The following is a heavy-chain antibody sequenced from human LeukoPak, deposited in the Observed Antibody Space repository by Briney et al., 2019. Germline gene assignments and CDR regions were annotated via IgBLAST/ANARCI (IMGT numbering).Heavy chain of an antibody. CDR3: ARVGWELLLNYYYMDV. CDR1: GGSISNYY. CDR2: IHYSGST. J-gene: IGHJ6*03. Sequence: SETLSLTCTVSGGSISNYYWSWIRQPPGKGLEWIGYIHYSGSTNYNPSLKSRVTISVDTSKNQFSLKLSSVTAADTAVYYCARVGWELLLNYYYMDVWGKGTTVTVSS. V-gene: IGHV4-59*01. D-gene: IGHD1-26*01.